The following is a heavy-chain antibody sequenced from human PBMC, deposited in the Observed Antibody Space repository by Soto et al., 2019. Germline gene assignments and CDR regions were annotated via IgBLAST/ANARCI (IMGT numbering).Heavy chain of an antibody. J-gene: IGHJ6*02. D-gene: IGHD2-21*02. V-gene: IGHV6-1*01. CDR3: ARDLVVVTAKPYYYYGMDV. CDR1: GDSVSSNSAA. CDR2: TYYRSKWYN. Sequence: QSQTLSLTCAISGDSVSSNSAAWNWIRQSPSRGLEWLGRTYYRSKWYNDYAVSVKSRITINPDTSKNQFSLQLNSVTPEDTAVYYCARDLVVVTAKPYYYYGMDVWGQGTTVTVSS.